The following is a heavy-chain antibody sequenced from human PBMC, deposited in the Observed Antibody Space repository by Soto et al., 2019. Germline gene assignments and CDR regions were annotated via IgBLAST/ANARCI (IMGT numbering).Heavy chain of an antibody. CDR1: GGSLTNYV. Sequence: ASVKVSCKASGGSLTNYVIKWVRQAPGQGLEWVGGIIPLSGTTNYAQKFQGRVTITADVSTSTAYMELSSLRSEDTAVYYCATEGFSGNYLCNWRQGLQVTTCS. J-gene: IGHJ4*02. V-gene: IGHV1-69*13. CDR3: ATEGFSGNYLCN. CDR2: IIPLSGTT. D-gene: IGHD1-26*01.